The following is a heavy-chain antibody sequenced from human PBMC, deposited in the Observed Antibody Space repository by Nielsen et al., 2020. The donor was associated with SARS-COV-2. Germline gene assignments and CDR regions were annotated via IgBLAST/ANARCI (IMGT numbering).Heavy chain of an antibody. J-gene: IGHJ5*02. Sequence: GSLRLSCAASGFTFSSYAMSWVRQAPGKGLEWVSGIGGGGGRTNYADSVKGRFSISRDNSKNTLHLQMNSLRAEDTAIYYCVRSALYSSSSRWFDPWDQGTLVTVSS. V-gene: IGHV3-23*01. CDR3: VRSALYSSSSRWFDP. D-gene: IGHD6-6*01. CDR2: IGGGGGRT. CDR1: GFTFSSYA.